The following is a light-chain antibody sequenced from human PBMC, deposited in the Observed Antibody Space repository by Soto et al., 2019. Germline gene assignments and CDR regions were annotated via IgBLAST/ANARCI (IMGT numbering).Light chain of an antibody. CDR3: QQYYNTPII. V-gene: IGKV4-1*01. CDR1: QSVLYSSNNKNY. CDR2: WAS. Sequence: DIVMTQSPDSLAVSLGERATINCKPSQSVLYSSNNKNYLAWYQQKPGQPPKLLIYWASTRPSGVPDRFSGSGSGTDLTLTISSLQAEDVAVCYCQQYYNTPIIFGQGTRLEIK. J-gene: IGKJ5*01.